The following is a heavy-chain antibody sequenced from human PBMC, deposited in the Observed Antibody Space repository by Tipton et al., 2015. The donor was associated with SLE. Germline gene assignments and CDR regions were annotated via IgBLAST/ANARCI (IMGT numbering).Heavy chain of an antibody. CDR2: VSHRGTT. V-gene: IGHV4-34*01. CDR1: GGSSRDYF. Sequence: TLSLTCAVYGGSSRDYFWSWIRQPPGKGLEWIGEVSHRGTTNYNPSLDSRVTISLDRFNNQFTLKMTSVTAADTAVYYCARGRDYYGYATDVWGQGTTVTVSS. CDR3: ARGRDYYGYATDV. J-gene: IGHJ6*02. D-gene: IGHD3-16*01.